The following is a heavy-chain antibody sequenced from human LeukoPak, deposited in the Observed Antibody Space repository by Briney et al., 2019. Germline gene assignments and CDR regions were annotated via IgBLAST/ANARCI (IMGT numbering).Heavy chain of an antibody. Sequence: PGGSLRLSCAASGFTFSSYSMNWVRQAPGKGLEWVSSISSSSSHIYYADSVKGRFTISRDNAKNSLYLQMNSLRVEDTAVYYCARSRGYSYGWDHDAFDIWGQGTVVTVSS. D-gene: IGHD5-18*01. J-gene: IGHJ3*02. CDR1: GFTFSSYS. V-gene: IGHV3-21*01. CDR3: ARSRGYSYGWDHDAFDI. CDR2: ISSSSSHI.